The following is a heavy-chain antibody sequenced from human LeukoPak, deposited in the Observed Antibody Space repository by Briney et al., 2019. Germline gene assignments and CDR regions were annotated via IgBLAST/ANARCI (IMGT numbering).Heavy chain of an antibody. CDR3: ARVRFGGKNWFDP. CDR1: GGSISSSSCY. CDR2: IYTSGST. J-gene: IGHJ5*02. D-gene: IGHD3-10*01. Sequence: PSETLSLTCTVSGGSISSSSCYWGWIRQPPWKGLEWIGRIYTSGSTNYNPSLKSRVSISVDTSKNQFSLKLSSVTAADTAVYYCARVRFGGKNWFDPWGQGTLVTVSS. V-gene: IGHV4-39*07.